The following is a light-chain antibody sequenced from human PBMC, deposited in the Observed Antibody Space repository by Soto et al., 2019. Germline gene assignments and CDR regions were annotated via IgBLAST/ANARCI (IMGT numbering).Light chain of an antibody. V-gene: IGKV3-20*01. CDR3: QQYGSSLLT. Sequence: ENVLTQSPGTLSLSPGERPTLSFRGSQSVIGRQLAWYQHKPGQAPRLXIYGASSRATGIPERFSGSGAGTECTRTISRLEPEDVAVYYCQQYGSSLLTFGGGTKVDI. CDR2: GAS. CDR1: QSVIGRQ. J-gene: IGKJ4*01.